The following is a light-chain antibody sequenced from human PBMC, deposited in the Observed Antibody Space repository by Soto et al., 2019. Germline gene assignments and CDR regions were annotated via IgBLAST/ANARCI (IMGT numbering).Light chain of an antibody. V-gene: IGKV3-20*01. CDR3: QQYGTSQEYT. Sequence: EIVLTQSPGTLSLSPGERATLSCRASQSVTSGYLAWYQRKPGQAPRLLIFGASSRATGIPDRFIGSGSGTDFTLTISRLEPEDFAVYYCQQYGTSQEYTFGQGTKLEIK. CDR1: QSVTSGY. J-gene: IGKJ2*01. CDR2: GAS.